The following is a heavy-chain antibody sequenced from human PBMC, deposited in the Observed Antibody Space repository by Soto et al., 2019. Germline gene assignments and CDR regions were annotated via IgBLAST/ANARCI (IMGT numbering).Heavy chain of an antibody. CDR1: GFTFDDYA. D-gene: IGHD3-3*01. J-gene: IGHJ4*02. CDR3: AKGVAGWYYFDY. Sequence: EVQVVESGGGLVQPGRSLRLSCAASGFTFDDYAMHWVRQAPGKGLEWVSGISWNVGSIAYADSVKGRFTISRDNAKNSLYLQMNSLRAEDTALYYCAKGVAGWYYFDYWGQGTLVTVSS. CDR2: ISWNVGSI. V-gene: IGHV3-9*01.